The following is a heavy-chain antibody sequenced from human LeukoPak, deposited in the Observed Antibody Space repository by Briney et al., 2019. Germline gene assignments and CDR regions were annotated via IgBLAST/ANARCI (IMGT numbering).Heavy chain of an antibody. CDR3: ASVGGGSPY. CDR2: IYGSGTT. CDR1: GYSISSGHF. D-gene: IGHD3-16*01. Sequence: NTSETLSLTCTVSGYSISSGHFWSWIRQPPGKGLEWIGSIYGSGTTYYDPPLRSRVSISADTSKNHFSLELSSVTAADTAVYYSASVGGGSPYWGQGTLVTVSS. V-gene: IGHV4-38-2*02. J-gene: IGHJ4*02.